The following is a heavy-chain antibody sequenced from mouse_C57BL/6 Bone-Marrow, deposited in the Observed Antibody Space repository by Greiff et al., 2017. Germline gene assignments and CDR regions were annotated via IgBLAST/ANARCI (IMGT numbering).Heavy chain of an antibody. CDR3: ARYLWLREYWYFDV. CDR1: GYTFTSHW. D-gene: IGHD2-2*01. Sequence: QVQLQQSGPELVRPGASVKISCKAPGYTFTSHWMQWLRQRPGKGLGGIGEIFPGGGSTYYNEKFKGKATLTVDTSSSTAYMQLSSLTSEDSAVYFCARYLWLREYWYFDVWGTGTTVTVSS. V-gene: IGHV1-56*01. J-gene: IGHJ1*03. CDR2: IFPGGGST.